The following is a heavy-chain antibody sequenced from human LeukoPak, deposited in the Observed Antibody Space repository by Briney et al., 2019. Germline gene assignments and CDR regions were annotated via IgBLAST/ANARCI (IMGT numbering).Heavy chain of an antibody. CDR1: GFTFSTYA. D-gene: IGHD6-13*01. Sequence: GGSLRLSCAAPGFTFSTYAMGGVRQAPGKGLGGVSAISGSGGSTYYADSVKGRFTISRDNSKNTLYLQMNSLRAEDTAVYYCAKAPGIAAALGGYWGQGTLVTVSS. V-gene: IGHV3-23*01. CDR3: AKAPGIAAALGGY. J-gene: IGHJ4*02. CDR2: ISGSGGST.